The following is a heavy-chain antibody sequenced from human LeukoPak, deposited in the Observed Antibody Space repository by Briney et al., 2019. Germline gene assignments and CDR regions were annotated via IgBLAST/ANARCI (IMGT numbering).Heavy chain of an antibody. CDR1: GGTFSSYA. Sequence: SVKVSCKASGGTFSSYAISWVRQAPGQGLEWMGGIIPIFGTANYAQKFQGRVTITADESTSTAYMELSSLRSEDTAVYYCARGMRLGYCSGGSCYSGLIDYYGMDVWGQGTKVTVSS. J-gene: IGHJ6*02. V-gene: IGHV1-69*13. D-gene: IGHD2-15*01. CDR2: IIPIFGTA. CDR3: ARGMRLGYCSGGSCYSGLIDYYGMDV.